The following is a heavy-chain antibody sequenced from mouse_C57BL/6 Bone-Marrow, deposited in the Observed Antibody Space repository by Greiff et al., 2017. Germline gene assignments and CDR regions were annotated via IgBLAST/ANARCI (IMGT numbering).Heavy chain of an antibody. V-gene: IGHV1-5*01. CDR2: IYPGNSDT. Sequence: DVQLQESGTVLARPGASVKMSCKTSGYTFTSYWMHWVKQRPGQGLEWIGAIYPGNSDTSYNQKFQGKAKLTAVTSASTAYMELSSLTNEDSAVYCCTSDDYDGWFAYWGQGTLVTVSA. CDR1: GYTFTSYW. J-gene: IGHJ3*01. D-gene: IGHD2-4*01. CDR3: TSDDYDGWFAY.